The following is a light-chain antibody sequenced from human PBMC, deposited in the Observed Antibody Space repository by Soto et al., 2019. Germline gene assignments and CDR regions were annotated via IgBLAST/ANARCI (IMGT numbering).Light chain of an antibody. CDR2: TIS. J-gene: IGKJ1*01. CDR3: QQYNKWWT. V-gene: IGKV3-15*01. Sequence: DIAFTQSPGTLSLSPGEGATLSCRASETVNSNLAWYQQKPGQAPRLLIYTISIRATGIPARFSGSGSGTDFTLTISSLQSEDFGVYYCQQYNKWWTFGQGTKVDIK. CDR1: ETVNSN.